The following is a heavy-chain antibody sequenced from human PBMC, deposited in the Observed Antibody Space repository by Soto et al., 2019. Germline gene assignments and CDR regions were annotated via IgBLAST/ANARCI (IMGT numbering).Heavy chain of an antibody. CDR2: IIPIFGTA. D-gene: IGHD2-15*01. V-gene: IGHV1-69*01. CDR1: GGTFSSYA. J-gene: IGHJ4*02. Sequence: QVQLVQSGAEVKKPGSSVKVSCKASGGTFSSYAISWVRQAPGQGLEWMGGIIPIFGTANYAQKFQGRVTITADDSTSTAYMELSSLRSEDTAVYYCARDKMEPQRRWYYFDSWGQGTLVTVSS. CDR3: ARDKMEPQRRWYYFDS.